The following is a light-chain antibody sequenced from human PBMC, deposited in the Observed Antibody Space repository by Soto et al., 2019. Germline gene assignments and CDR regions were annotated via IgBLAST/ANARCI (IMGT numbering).Light chain of an antibody. V-gene: IGLV7-43*01. Sequence: QAVVTQEPSLTVSPGGTVTLTCALTTGAVTSDYYPNWFQRKPGQALRTLIYRTNNKHSWTPARFSGSLLGGKAALTLSGVQPEDEADYYCVLLCSGEWVFGGCTQLTVL. J-gene: IGLJ7*01. CDR2: RTN. CDR3: VLLCSGEWV. CDR1: TGAVTSDYY.